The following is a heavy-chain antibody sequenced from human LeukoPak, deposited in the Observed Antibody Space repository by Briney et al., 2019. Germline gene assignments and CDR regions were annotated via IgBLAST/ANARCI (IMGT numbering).Heavy chain of an antibody. J-gene: IGHJ6*02. CDR1: GGSISSYY. Sequence: PSETLSLTCTVSGGSISSYYWSWIRQPPGKGLEWIGYIYYSGSTNYNPSLKSRVTISVDTSKNQFSLKLSSMTAADTAVYYCARVGNYYYYGMDVWGQGTTVTVSS. D-gene: IGHD7-27*01. CDR3: ARVGNYYYYGMDV. V-gene: IGHV4-59*01. CDR2: IYYSGST.